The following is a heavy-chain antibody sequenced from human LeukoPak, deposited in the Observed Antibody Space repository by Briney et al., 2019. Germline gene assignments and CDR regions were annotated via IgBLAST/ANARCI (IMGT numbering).Heavy chain of an antibody. D-gene: IGHD3-22*01. CDR3: AKDNYYDSSGCYAY. V-gene: IGHV3-23*01. CDR1: GFTFSSYA. Sequence: GGSLRLSCAASGFTFSSYAMRWVRQAPGKGLEWVSAISGSGGSTYYADSVKGRFTISRDNSKNTLYLQMNSLRAEDTAVYYCAKDNYYDSSGCYAYWGQGTLVTVSS. CDR2: ISGSGGST. J-gene: IGHJ4*02.